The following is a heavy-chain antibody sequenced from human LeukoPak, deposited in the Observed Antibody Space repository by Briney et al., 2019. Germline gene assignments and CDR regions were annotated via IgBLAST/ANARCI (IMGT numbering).Heavy chain of an antibody. D-gene: IGHD5-12*01. J-gene: IGHJ4*02. CDR3: ARRRYSSYEGYFDY. V-gene: IGHV6-1*01. Sequence: SQTLSLTCAISGDSVSSNRAAWNWFRQSPSRGLEWLGRAFHSSRWFIDYAVSVKGRITINPDTSKNQLSLQLSSVTPEDTAVYYCARRRYSSYEGYFDYWGQGALVTVSS. CDR2: AFHSSRWFI. CDR1: GDSVSSNRAA.